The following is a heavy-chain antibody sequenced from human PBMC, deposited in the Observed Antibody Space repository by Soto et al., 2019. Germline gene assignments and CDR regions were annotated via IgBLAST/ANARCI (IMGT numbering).Heavy chain of an antibody. Sequence: QVQLVQSGAEVKKPGSSVKVSCKVSGGTFRKFAVSWVRQAPGQGLEWMGGVVPMFRTPNYAQKFQGRVTITADESTSTAYMELRSLRSEDTAVYYCATGATGAFGDFDLWGRGTLVTVSS. D-gene: IGHD7-27*01. CDR1: GGTFRKFA. CDR3: ATGATGAFGDFDL. V-gene: IGHV1-69*01. CDR2: VVPMFRTP. J-gene: IGHJ2*01.